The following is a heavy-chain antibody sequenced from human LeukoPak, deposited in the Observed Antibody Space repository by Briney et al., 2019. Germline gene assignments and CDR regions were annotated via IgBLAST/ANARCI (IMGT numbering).Heavy chain of an antibody. CDR3: ARRARLYFYMDV. J-gene: IGHJ6*04. CDR1: QLTFTYPG. D-gene: IGHD3-9*01. V-gene: IGHV3-33*01. CDR2: IWYDGSVK. Sequence: PGPSLRLSCLAAQLTFTYPGMHWVRLVASKGLDWVANIWYDGSVKYYADSVKGRFTISRDNSKNTVSLQMDSLRVEDTAVYYCARRARLYFYMDVWGKGTTVTVSS.